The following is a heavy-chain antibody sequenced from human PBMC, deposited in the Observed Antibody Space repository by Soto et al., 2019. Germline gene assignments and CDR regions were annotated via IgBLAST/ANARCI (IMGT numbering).Heavy chain of an antibody. J-gene: IGHJ6*02. CDR3: AREGSYGMDV. CDR1: GYTFTGYF. Sequence: ASVKVSCKASGYTFTGYFMHWVRQAPGQGLEWMGIINPSGGSTSYARRFQGRVTMTRDTSTRTVYMELSSLRSEDSALYYCAREGSYGMDVWGQGTTVTVSS. V-gene: IGHV1-46*01. CDR2: INPSGGST.